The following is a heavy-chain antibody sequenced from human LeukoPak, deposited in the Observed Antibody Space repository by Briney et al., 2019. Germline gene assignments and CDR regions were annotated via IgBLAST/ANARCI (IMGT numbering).Heavy chain of an antibody. J-gene: IGHJ4*02. CDR2: IGPTGTDR. CDR3: ATETIGRHYDY. CDR1: GFPFSSYA. Sequence: PGGSLRLSCAASGFPFSSYAMSWVRQAPGKGLEWVSSIGPTGTDRYYADSVRGRFTISRDNAKNSMYLQMDSLRDEDTAVYYCATETIGRHYDYWGQGTLLTVSS. D-gene: IGHD1-14*01. V-gene: IGHV3-21*01.